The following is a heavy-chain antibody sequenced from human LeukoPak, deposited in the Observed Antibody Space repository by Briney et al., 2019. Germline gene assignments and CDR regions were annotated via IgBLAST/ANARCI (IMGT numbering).Heavy chain of an antibody. J-gene: IGHJ4*02. CDR3: SRDDNWGQENFDY. D-gene: IGHD7-27*01. CDR1: GFTFSSYG. Sequence: SGGSLRLSCAASGFTFSSYGMHWVRQAPGKGLEWVSYISSSGSTIYYADSVKGRFTISRDNAKNSLYLQMNSLRAEDTAVYYCSRDDNWGQENFDYWGQGTPVTVSS. CDR2: ISSSGSTI. V-gene: IGHV3-48*04.